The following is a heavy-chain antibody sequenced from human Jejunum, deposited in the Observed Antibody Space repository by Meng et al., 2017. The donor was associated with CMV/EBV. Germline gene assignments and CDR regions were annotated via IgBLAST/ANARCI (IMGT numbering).Heavy chain of an antibody. V-gene: IGHV3-23*03. CDR2: IYSGGSDT. CDR3: ARVPAELGSSSDWYYFDY. Sequence: FRSYAMTWVRQAPGKGLEWVSLIYSGGSDTFYADSVKGRFTISRDSSKNTLYLQMNSLRPEDTAVYYCARVPAELGSSSDWYYFDYWGQGTLVTVSS. CDR1: FRSYA. J-gene: IGHJ4*02. D-gene: IGHD6-13*01.